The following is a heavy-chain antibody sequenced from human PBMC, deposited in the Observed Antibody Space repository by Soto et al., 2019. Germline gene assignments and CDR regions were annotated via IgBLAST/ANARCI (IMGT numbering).Heavy chain of an antibody. Sequence: ASVKVSCKASGYTFTSYYMHWVRQAPGQGLEWMGIINPSGGSTSYAQKFQGRVTMTRDTSTSTAYMELSSLRSEDTAVYYCAGDLILSYYDGSGYYLPWCLDYWGQGTLVTVSS. CDR1: GYTFTSYY. V-gene: IGHV1-46*01. J-gene: IGHJ4*02. D-gene: IGHD3-22*01. CDR3: AGDLILSYYDGSGYYLPWCLDY. CDR2: INPSGGST.